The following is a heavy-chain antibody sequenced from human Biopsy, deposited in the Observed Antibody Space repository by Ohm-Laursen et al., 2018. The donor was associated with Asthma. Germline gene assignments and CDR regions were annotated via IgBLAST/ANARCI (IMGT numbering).Heavy chain of an antibody. Sequence: SLRLPCSASGFKFDEYTMHWVRQAPGKGLEWVSGISWNSATIGYADSVEGRFTISRDNAKNSVFLHMDNLRPEDTAFYYCAKVRSDWVITESFDYWGQGVLVTVSS. CDR3: AKVRSDWVITESFDY. CDR2: ISWNSATI. CDR1: GFKFDEYT. D-gene: IGHD3-22*01. V-gene: IGHV3-9*01. J-gene: IGHJ4*02.